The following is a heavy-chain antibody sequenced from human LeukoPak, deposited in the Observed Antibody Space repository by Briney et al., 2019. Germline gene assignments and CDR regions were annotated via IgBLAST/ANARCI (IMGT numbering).Heavy chain of an antibody. D-gene: IGHD5-18*01. CDR1: GFTFSSYG. CDR3: ANDLGWIQLNLG. CDR2: ISYGGSNK. J-gene: IGHJ4*02. V-gene: IGHV3-30*18. Sequence: GGSLRLSCAASGFTFSSYGMHWVRQAPGKGLEWVAVISYGGSNKYYADSVKGRFTISRDNSKNTLCLQMNSLRAEDTAVYYCANDLGWIQLNLGRGQGTLVTVSS.